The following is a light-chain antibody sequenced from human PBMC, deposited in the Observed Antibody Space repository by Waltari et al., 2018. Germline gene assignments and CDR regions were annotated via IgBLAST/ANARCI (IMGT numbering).Light chain of an antibody. V-gene: IGKV1-5*03. J-gene: IGKJ1*01. Sequence: DIQMTQSPSPLSDSVGDRVTITCRASTSISSWLAWYQQRPGKAPKLLIYKASSLQSRVPSRFSGSGSGTEFTLTISSLQPDDFATYYCQHYNGFSSWTFGQGTKVEIK. CDR3: QHYNGFSSWT. CDR1: TSISSW. CDR2: KAS.